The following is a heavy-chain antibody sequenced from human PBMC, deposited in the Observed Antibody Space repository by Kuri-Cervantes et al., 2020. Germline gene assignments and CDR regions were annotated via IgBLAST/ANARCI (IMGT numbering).Heavy chain of an antibody. CDR2: IIPIFGTA. CDR3: ARGRRMAVAGTWFDY. V-gene: IGHV1-69*01. J-gene: IGHJ4*02. Sequence: SCAASGFTFSSYAISWVRQAPGQGLEWMGGIIPIFGTANYAQKFQGRVTITADESTSTAYMELSSLRSEDTAVYYCARGRRMAVAGTWFDYWGQGTLVTVSS. CDR1: GFTFSSYA. D-gene: IGHD6-19*01.